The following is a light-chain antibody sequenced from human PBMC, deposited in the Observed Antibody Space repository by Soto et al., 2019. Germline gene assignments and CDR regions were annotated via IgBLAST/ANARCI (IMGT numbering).Light chain of an antibody. CDR3: QQHNSYPPRIT. Sequence: DIQLTQSPSFLSASVGDRVTITCRASQGISSYLAWYQQKPGKAPKLLIYAASTLQSGVPSRFSGNGSGTEFTLTISSLQPEDFATYYCQQHNSYPPRITFGQGTRLEIK. CDR1: QGISSY. J-gene: IGKJ5*01. CDR2: AAS. V-gene: IGKV1-9*01.